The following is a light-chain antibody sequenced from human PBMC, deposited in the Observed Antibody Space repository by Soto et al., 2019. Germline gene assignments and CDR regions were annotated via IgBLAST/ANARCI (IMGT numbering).Light chain of an antibody. J-gene: IGKJ5*01. CDR3: QQLNSYPIT. V-gene: IGKV1-9*01. CDR1: QSISSY. CDR2: AAS. Sequence: GDRVTITCRASQSISSYLNWYQQKPGKAPKLLIYAASTLQSGVPSRFSGSGSGTEFTLTISSLQPEDFATYYCQQLNSYPITFGQGTRLEIK.